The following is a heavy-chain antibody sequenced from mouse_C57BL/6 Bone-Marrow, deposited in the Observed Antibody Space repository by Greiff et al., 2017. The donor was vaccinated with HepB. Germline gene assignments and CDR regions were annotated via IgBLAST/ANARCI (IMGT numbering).Heavy chain of an antibody. CDR3: ARRRPYYGSAY. Sequence: VQLQQPGAELVKPWASVKLSFKSSCYPFTSYWMQWVKQRPGQGLEWIGGIYPSDIYTNYNHKFKGKATLTVDPSSSTAYMQLSSLTSEDSAVYYCARRRPYYGSAYWGQGTLVTVSA. CDR2: IYPSDIYT. J-gene: IGHJ3*01. V-gene: IGHV1-50*01. D-gene: IGHD1-1*01. CDR1: CYPFTSYW.